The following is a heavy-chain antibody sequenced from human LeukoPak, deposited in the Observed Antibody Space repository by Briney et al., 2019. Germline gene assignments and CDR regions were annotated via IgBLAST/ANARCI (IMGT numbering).Heavy chain of an antibody. Sequence: SETLSLTCTVSDDSITIYYWSWIRQPPGKGLEWIGYIYYSGSTNYNPSFKSRVTISVDTSKNQFSLKLSSVTAADTAVYYCARSKDILTGYCFDYWGQGTLVTVSS. CDR2: IYYSGST. V-gene: IGHV4-59*01. J-gene: IGHJ4*02. CDR3: ARSKDILTGYCFDY. D-gene: IGHD3-9*01. CDR1: DDSITIYY.